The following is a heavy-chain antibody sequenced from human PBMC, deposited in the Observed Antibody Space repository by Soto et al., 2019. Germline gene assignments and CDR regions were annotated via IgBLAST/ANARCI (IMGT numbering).Heavy chain of an antibody. Sequence: QLQLQESGPGLVKPSETLSLTCSVSDDSINSDKYYWGWIRQPPGEGLDWIGSIYYRGNAYYNPSLQTRVTISLDKSRSQFSLTLNSVTAADSAVYFCARLEGLATISYYFDFWGPGALVTVSS. CDR3: ARLEGLATISYYFDF. D-gene: IGHD3-9*01. CDR1: DDSINSDKYY. CDR2: IYYRGNA. V-gene: IGHV4-39*01. J-gene: IGHJ4*02.